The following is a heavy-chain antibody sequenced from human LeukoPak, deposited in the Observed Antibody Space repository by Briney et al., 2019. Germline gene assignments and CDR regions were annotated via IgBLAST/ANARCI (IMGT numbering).Heavy chain of an antibody. CDR3: ARRVGWYPLGWFDP. J-gene: IGHJ5*02. CDR1: GGSISTYY. Sequence: SETLSLTCTVSGGSISTYYWNWIRQPPGKGLEWIGYIYHSGSTNYNPSLQSRVTISVDTSKNQFSLNLNSVTAADTAVYYCARRVGWYPLGWFDPWGQGTLVTVSS. V-gene: IGHV4-59*01. D-gene: IGHD6-19*01. CDR2: IYHSGST.